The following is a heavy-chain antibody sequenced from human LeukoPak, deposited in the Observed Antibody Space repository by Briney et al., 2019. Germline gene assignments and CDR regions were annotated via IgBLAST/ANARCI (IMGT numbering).Heavy chain of an antibody. CDR3: ARDRRYYDILTGYRGYYYYGMDV. J-gene: IGHJ6*04. CDR1: GYTFTSYY. V-gene: IGHV1-46*01. D-gene: IGHD3-9*01. CDR2: INHSGGST. Sequence: ASVTVSCKASGYTFTSYYTHWVRQPPGQGLEWMVIINHSGGSTSYAQKFQGRVTMTRDTSTSTVYMELSSLRSEDTAVYYCARDRRYYDILTGYRGYYYYGMDVWGKGTTVTVSS.